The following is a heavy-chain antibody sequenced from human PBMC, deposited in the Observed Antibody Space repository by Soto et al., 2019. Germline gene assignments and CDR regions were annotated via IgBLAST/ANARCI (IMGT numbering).Heavy chain of an antibody. J-gene: IGHJ4*02. D-gene: IGHD3-3*01. CDR3: TRDGSYYDCWSPWD. CDR1: GFTFSGLG. CDR2: IWYDGSQE. V-gene: IGHV3-33*01. Sequence: QVQLVESGGGVVHPGRSLRLSCAASGFTFSGLGMHWVRQAPGRGLAWVAVIWYDGSQEYYADSVKGRFTISRDNSMNMLYLQMNSLRAEDTAVYYCTRDGSYYDCWSPWDWGPGTLVTVSS.